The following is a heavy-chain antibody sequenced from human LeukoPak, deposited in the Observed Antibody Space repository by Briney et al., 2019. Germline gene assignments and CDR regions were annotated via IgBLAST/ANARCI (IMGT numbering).Heavy chain of an antibody. CDR2: IYSGGST. CDR3: ARDLEGSSWLGY. CDR1: GFTVSSNY. V-gene: IGHV3-53*01. J-gene: IGHJ4*02. Sequence: GGSLRLSCAASGFTVSSNYMSWVRQAPGKGLEWVSVIYSGGSTYYADSVKGRFTISRDNSKNTLYLQMNSLRAEDTAVYYCARDLEGSSWLGYWGQGTLVTVSS. D-gene: IGHD6-13*01.